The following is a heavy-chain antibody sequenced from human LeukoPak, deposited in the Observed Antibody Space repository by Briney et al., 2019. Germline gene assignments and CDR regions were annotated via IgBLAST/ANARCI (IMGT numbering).Heavy chain of an antibody. CDR3: ARATNYDFWSGYSWAYFDY. D-gene: IGHD3-3*01. J-gene: IGHJ4*02. Sequence: GASVKVSCKASGYTFTGYYMHWVRQAPGQGLEWMGRINPNSGGTNYAQKFQGRVAMTRDTSISTAYMELSSLRSEDTAVYYCARATNYDFWSGYSWAYFDYWGQGTLVTVSS. CDR1: GYTFTGYY. V-gene: IGHV1-2*06. CDR2: INPNSGGT.